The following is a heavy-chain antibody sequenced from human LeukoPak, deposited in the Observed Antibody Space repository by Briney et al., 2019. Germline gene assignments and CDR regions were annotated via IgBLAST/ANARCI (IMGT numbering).Heavy chain of an antibody. Sequence: ASVKVSCKVSGNSVSELSMHWVRQAPGKGLERMGGFAPEYDKTIYAQKFQGRVSMTEDTSTDTAYMELINLRADDTAVYYTATEWDVWGNGTTVTVSS. J-gene: IGHJ6*04. CDR1: GNSVSELS. CDR2: FAPEYDKT. V-gene: IGHV1-24*01. CDR3: ATEWDV.